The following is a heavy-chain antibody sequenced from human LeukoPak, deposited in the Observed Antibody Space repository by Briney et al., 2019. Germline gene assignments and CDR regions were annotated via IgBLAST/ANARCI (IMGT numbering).Heavy chain of an antibody. CDR3: ARHRYCSSTSCYHFDY. CDR2: IIPIFGTA. V-gene: IGHV1-69*13. D-gene: IGHD2-2*01. CDR1: GYTFTSYG. J-gene: IGHJ4*02. Sequence: SVKVSCKASGYTFTSYGINWVRQAPGQGLEWMGGIIPIFGTANYAQKFQGRVTITADESTSTAYMELSSLRSEDTAVYYCARHRYCSSTSCYHFDYWGQGTLVTVSS.